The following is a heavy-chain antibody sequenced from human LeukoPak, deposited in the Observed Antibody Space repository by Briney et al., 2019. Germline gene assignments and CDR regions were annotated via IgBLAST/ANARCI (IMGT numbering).Heavy chain of an antibody. D-gene: IGHD6-25*01. V-gene: IGHV4-59*08. CDR1: GGSISHYY. Sequence: SETLSLTCTVPGGSISHYYWSWIRQPPGKGLEWIGFISYSGNTKYNPPLKSRVTISVDTSKNQFSLNLNSVTAADTAVYYCARSDRYASGWTGWFDAWGQGILVAVSS. CDR3: ARSDRYASGWTGWFDA. CDR2: ISYSGNT. J-gene: IGHJ5*02.